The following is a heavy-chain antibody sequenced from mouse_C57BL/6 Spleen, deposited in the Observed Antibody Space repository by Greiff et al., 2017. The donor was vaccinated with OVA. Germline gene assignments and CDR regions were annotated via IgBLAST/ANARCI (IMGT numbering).Heavy chain of an antibody. D-gene: IGHD1-2*01. CDR3: ARFRLDFRNSDY. J-gene: IGHJ2*01. CDR1: GYTFTSYW. CDR2: INPSNGGT. V-gene: IGHV1-53*01. Sequence: QVQLQQSGTELVKPGASVKLSCKASGYTFTSYWMHWVKQRPGQGLEWIGNINPSNGGTNYNEKFKSKATLTVDKSSSTAYMQLSSLTSEDSAVYYCARFRLDFRNSDYWGQGTTLTVSS.